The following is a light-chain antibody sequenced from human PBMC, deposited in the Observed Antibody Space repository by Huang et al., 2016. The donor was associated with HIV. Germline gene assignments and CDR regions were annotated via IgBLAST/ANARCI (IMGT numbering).Light chain of an antibody. Sequence: EIVLNQSPDFQSVTPKEKVTITCLDSQTIGRSLHWYQKKPDQSPKLVINNASQSISGVPSRFSGSGSGTYFTLTINSLEAEDAATYDCHQSSTLPLTFGAGTKVAIK. J-gene: IGKJ4*01. CDR2: NAS. CDR3: HQSSTLPLT. V-gene: IGKV6-21*02. CDR1: QTIGRS.